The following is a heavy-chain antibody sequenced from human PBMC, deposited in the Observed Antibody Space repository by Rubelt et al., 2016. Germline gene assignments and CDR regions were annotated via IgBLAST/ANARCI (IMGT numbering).Heavy chain of an antibody. CDR2: INHSGST. D-gene: IGHD2-2*02. Sequence: QVQLQQWGAGLLKPSETLSLTCAVYGGSFSGYYWSWIRQPPGKGLEWIGEINHSGSTNYNPSLNCVVTILVDTSNNHFFLKLSCGTAADTAVYYRARGPWCSGPSCYTRGWFDPWGQGTLVTVSS. J-gene: IGHJ5*02. V-gene: IGHV4-34*01. CDR3: ARGPWCSGPSCYTRGWFDP. CDR1: GGSFSGYY.